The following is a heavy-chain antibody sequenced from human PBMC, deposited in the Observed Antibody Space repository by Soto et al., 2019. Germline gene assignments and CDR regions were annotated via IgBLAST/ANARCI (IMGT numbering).Heavy chain of an antibody. CDR3: ARGRGAAADYFDF. D-gene: IGHD6-13*01. CDR2: ISSSTSHT. CDR1: GFTFSDYY. Sequence: GGSLRLSCAVSGFTFSDYYMTWIRQVPGKGPEWVSYISSSTSHTNYADSVKGRFTISRDNAKNSLFLQMNSLRAEDSAVYYCARGRGAAADYFDFWGQGTLVTVSS. J-gene: IGHJ4*02. V-gene: IGHV3-11*05.